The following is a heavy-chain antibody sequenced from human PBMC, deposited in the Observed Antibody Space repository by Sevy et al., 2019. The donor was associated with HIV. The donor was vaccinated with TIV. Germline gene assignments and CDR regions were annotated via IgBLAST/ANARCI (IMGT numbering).Heavy chain of an antibody. V-gene: IGHV1-69*13. Sequence: ASVKVSCKASGGTFSNYALCWVRQAPGQGLEWMGGIIPIFGTTNFAQTFQGRVTITADESTSTAYMELSSLRSADTAVYYCARTPLVRIPGATDLYFDNWGQGTLVTVSS. CDR2: IIPIFGTT. D-gene: IGHD2-2*01. CDR3: ARTPLVRIPGATDLYFDN. J-gene: IGHJ4*02. CDR1: GGTFSNYA.